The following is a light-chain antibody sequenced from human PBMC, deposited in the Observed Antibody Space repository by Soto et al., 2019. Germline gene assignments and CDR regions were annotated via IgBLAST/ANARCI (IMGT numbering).Light chain of an antibody. J-gene: IGKJ1*01. CDR2: RTS. CDR3: QEYNGRSS. Sequence: EGVTTQSPATLSVSPGERATLSCRASQNVDGDLAWYQQKPGQAPRLLIYRTSTRANGTPVRFSGSGSGTEFTLTISSLQSEDFEVYYCQEYNGRSSFGQGTKVEIK. V-gene: IGKV3-15*01. CDR1: QNVDGD.